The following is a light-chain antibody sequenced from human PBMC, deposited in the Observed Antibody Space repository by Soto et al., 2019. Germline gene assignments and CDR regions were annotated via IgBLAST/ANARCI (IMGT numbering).Light chain of an antibody. J-gene: IGKJ4*01. CDR1: QSVLYSSNNENY. CDR2: WAS. CDR3: QQYYSTPPLT. V-gene: IGKV4-1*01. Sequence: DIVMTQSPDSLAVSLGERATINCKSSQSVLYSSNNENYLAWYQQKPGQPPKLLIYWASTRESGVPDRFSGSGSGTDFNLTISSLQAEDVAVYYCQQYYSTPPLTFGGGTKVEIK.